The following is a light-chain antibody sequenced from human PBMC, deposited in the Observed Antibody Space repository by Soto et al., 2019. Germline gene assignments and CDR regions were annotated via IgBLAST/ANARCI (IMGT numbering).Light chain of an antibody. CDR2: DVS. CDR1: SNDFGVYDY. J-gene: IGLJ1*01. Sequence: QSVLTQPASVSGAPGQTITISCTGTSNDFGVYDYVSWHQQHPGKAPKLMIYDVSKRPSGVSNRFSGSKSGNTASLTISGLQAEDAAHYSCSSTGRSTGVFGTGSKIT. V-gene: IGLV2-14*01. CDR3: SSTGRSTGV.